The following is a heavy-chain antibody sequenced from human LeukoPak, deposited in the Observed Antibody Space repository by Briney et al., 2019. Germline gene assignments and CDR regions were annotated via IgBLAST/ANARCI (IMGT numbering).Heavy chain of an antibody. J-gene: IGHJ4*02. D-gene: IGHD5-12*01. Sequence: GGSLRLSCAASGFTFSSYGTHWVRQAPGKGLEWVAVISYDGSNKYYADSVKGRFTISRDNSKNTLYLQMNSLRAEDTAVYYCAKDGSSGYDMNWGQGTLVTVSS. CDR2: ISYDGSNK. CDR3: AKDGSSGYDMN. V-gene: IGHV3-30*18. CDR1: GFTFSSYG.